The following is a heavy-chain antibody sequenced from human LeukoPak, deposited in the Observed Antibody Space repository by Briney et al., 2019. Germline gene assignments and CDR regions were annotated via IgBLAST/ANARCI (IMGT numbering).Heavy chain of an antibody. CDR1: GYTFTSYY. D-gene: IGHD2-2*01. CDR3: ARIPKYCSSTSCYPFDY. CDR2: INPSGGST. V-gene: IGHV1-46*01. Sequence: ASVKVSCKASGYTFTSYYMHWVRQAPGQGLEWMGIINPSGGSTSYAQKFQGRVTMTRDTSTSTVYMELSSLRSEDTAVNYCARIPKYCSSTSCYPFDYWGQGTLVTVSS. J-gene: IGHJ4*02.